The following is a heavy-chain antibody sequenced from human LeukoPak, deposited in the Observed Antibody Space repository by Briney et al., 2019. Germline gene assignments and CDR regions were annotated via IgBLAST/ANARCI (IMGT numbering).Heavy chain of an antibody. J-gene: IGHJ3*02. Sequence: GGSLRLSCAASGFTVSSNYMSWVRQAPGKGLEWVSVIYSGGSTYYADSVKGRFTISRDNSKNTLYLQMNSLRAEDTAVYYCARVTVSPYDAFDTWGQGTMVTVSS. V-gene: IGHV3-66*02. CDR3: ARVTVSPYDAFDT. D-gene: IGHD4-11*01. CDR2: IYSGGST. CDR1: GFTVSSNY.